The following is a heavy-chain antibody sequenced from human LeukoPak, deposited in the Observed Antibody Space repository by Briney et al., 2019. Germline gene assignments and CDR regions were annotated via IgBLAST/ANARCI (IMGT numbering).Heavy chain of an antibody. V-gene: IGHV4-31*03. CDR3: ARADGDQLLLEPYYGMDV. J-gene: IGHJ6*02. Sequence: SETLSFNCTVSGVSISSGGYYWSWIRQHPGKGLEWIGYIYYSGSTYYNPSLKSRVTISVDTSKNQFSLKLSSVTAADTAVYYCARADGDQLLLEPYYGMDVWGQGTTVTVSS. CDR2: IYYSGST. CDR1: GVSISSGGYY. D-gene: IGHD2-15*01.